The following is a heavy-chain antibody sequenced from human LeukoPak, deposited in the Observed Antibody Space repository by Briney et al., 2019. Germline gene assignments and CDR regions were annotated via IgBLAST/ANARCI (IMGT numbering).Heavy chain of an antibody. J-gene: IGHJ3*02. CDR1: GFTFTSSA. V-gene: IGHV1-58*02. CDR3: AADLLGYYYDSSGLAGAFDI. D-gene: IGHD3-22*01. Sequence: SVKVSCKASGFTFTSSAMQWVRQARGQRLEWIGWIVVGSGNTNYAQKFQERVTITRDMSTSTAYMELSSLRSEDTAVYYCAADLLGYYYDSSGLAGAFDIWGQGTTVTVSS. CDR2: IVVGSGNT.